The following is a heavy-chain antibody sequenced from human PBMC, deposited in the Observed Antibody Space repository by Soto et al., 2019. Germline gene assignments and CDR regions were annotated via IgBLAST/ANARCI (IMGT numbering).Heavy chain of an antibody. CDR1: GFTVSSDY. D-gene: IGHD4-17*01. CDR3: AKDLDYGDHTGDFDY. Sequence: GGSLRLSCAVSGFTVSSDYMTWVRQAPGKGLEWVSAISGSGGSTYYADSVKGRFTISRDNSKNTLYLQMNSLRAEDTAVYYCAKDLDYGDHTGDFDYWGQGTLVTSPQ. V-gene: IGHV3-23*01. CDR2: ISGSGGST. J-gene: IGHJ4*02.